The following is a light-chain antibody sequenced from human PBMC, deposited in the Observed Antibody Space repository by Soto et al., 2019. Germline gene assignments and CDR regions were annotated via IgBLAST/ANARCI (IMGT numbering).Light chain of an antibody. CDR1: SSNIGAGYD. CDR2: GNN. CDR3: QSFDSGLTVV. Sequence: QSVLTQPPSVSGAPGQRVTISCTGSSSNIGAGYDVHWYQQLPGTAPKLLIYGNNNRPSGVPDRFSGSKSGTSASLAITGLQAEDEGDYYCQSFDSGLTVVFGGGTKLTVL. J-gene: IGLJ2*01. V-gene: IGLV1-40*01.